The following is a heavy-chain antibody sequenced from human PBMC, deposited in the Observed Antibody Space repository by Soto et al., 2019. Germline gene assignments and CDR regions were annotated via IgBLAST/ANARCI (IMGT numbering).Heavy chain of an antibody. CDR3: AKEAYCSSGSCALYSHESSGMDV. V-gene: IGHV1-18*01. J-gene: IGHJ6*02. D-gene: IGHD2-15*01. Sequence: ASVKVSCKASGYTFERYGISWAGQAPGEGLEWMGWLSTYNGHTNYAQKLKGRVTMTTDTFTSRAYMELGSLTSDGTVVYYLAKEAYCSSGSCALYSHESSGMDVWG. CDR2: LSTYNGHT. CDR1: GYTFERYG.